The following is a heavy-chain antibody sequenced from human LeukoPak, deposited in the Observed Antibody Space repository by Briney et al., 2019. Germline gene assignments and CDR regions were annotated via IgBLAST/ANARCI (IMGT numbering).Heavy chain of an antibody. CDR2: ISYDGSNK. Sequence: PGGSLRLSCAASGFTFSGYGMHWVRQAPGKGLEWVAVISYDGSNKYYADSVKGRFTISRDNSKNTLYLQMNSLRAEDTAVYYCAKDHCSSTSCYYFDYWGQGTLVTVSS. V-gene: IGHV3-30*18. D-gene: IGHD2-2*01. CDR1: GFTFSGYG. CDR3: AKDHCSSTSCYYFDY. J-gene: IGHJ4*02.